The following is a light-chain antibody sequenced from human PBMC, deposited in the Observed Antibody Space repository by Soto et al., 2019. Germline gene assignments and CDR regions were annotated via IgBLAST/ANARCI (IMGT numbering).Light chain of an antibody. J-gene: IGKJ1*01. CDR2: GAS. Sequence: EIVLTQSPGTLSLSPGERATLSCRASQSVSSSYLAWYQQKPGQAPRLLISGASSRATGIPDRFSGSGSGTGCTLTSSRLESEDFAVYYCQQYGSSQVTFGQGTKVEIK. V-gene: IGKV3-20*01. CDR3: QQYGSSQVT. CDR1: QSVSSSY.